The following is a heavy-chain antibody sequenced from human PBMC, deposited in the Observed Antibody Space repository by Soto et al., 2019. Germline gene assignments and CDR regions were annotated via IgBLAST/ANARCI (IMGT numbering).Heavy chain of an antibody. D-gene: IGHD2-15*01. CDR2: IYHTGAT. CDR3: ARRGARYSPFDY. CDR1: GGSVSSNNW. J-gene: IGHJ4*02. Sequence: QVLLQESGPGLVKPSGTLSLTCAVSGGSVSSNNWWNWVRQPPGKGPEWIGEIYHTGATNYNPSLKSRVTISVDKSKDQVSLNLNSVTAADTAVYYCARRGARYSPFDYWGQGTLVTVSS. V-gene: IGHV4-4*02.